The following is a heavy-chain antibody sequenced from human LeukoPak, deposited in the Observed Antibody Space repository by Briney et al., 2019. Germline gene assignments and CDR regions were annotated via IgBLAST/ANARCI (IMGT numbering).Heavy chain of an antibody. CDR3: ARGNSITATEFVGVDF. CDR1: GYTFTGYY. V-gene: IGHV1-2*02. D-gene: IGHD6-13*01. J-gene: IGHJ3*01. Sequence: ASVKVSCKASGYTFTGYYMHWVRQAPGQGLEWMGWINPNSGGTNYAQKFQGRVTMTRDTSISTAYMELSRLRSGDTAMYYCARGNSITATEFVGVDFWGQGTMVTVSS. CDR2: INPNSGGT.